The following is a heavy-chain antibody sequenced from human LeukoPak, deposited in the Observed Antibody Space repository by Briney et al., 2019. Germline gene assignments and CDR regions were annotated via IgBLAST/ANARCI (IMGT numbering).Heavy chain of an antibody. CDR2: ISSKAYGCTT. J-gene: IGHJ4*02. D-gene: IGHD5-12*01. CDR3: TRNSSCYDSSAY. Sequence: PGRTLRLSCTASGFTFGDYAMSWDPQAPGKGLVGVGFISSKAYGCTTEYDASVKVRLTISTDDSNSIAYMQIHSLKTEDAAVYYCTRNSSCYDSSAYWGQGTLVTVSS. V-gene: IGHV3-49*04. CDR1: GFTFGDYA.